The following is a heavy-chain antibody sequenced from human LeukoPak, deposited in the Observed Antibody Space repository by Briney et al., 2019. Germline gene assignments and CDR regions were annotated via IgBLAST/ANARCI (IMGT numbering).Heavy chain of an antibody. CDR1: GDSIINYY. J-gene: IGHJ4*02. CDR3: AKEPSV. Sequence: PSETLSLTCSVSGDSIINYYWSWIRQSPEKGLEWIGYIYYTGTTKYNPSLESRVFISVDTSKNQLSLRLTSVTVADTAVYYCAKEPSVWGQGILVTVSS. V-gene: IGHV4-59*01. CDR2: IYYTGTT.